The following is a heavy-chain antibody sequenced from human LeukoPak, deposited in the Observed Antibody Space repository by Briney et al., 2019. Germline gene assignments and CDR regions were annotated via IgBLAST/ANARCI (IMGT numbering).Heavy chain of an antibody. CDR1: GFTFSDYY. CDR2: ISSSGSTI. V-gene: IGHV3-11*01. CDR3: ARDFGGSYGRYYFDY. Sequence: GGSLRLSCAASGFTFSDYYVSWIRQAPGKGLEWVLYISSSGSTIYYADSVKGRFTISRDNAKNSLYLQMNSLRAEDTAVYYCARDFGGSYGRYYFDYWGQGTLVTVSS. J-gene: IGHJ4*02. D-gene: IGHD1-26*01.